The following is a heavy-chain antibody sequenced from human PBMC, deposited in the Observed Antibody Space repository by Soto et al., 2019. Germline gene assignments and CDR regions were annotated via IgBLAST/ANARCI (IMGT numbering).Heavy chain of an antibody. CDR1: GFTFSSYA. D-gene: IGHD2-21*02. V-gene: IGHV3-23*01. Sequence: HPGGSLRLSCAASGFTFSSYAMSWVRQAPGKGLEWVSAISGSGGSTYYADSVKGRFTISRDNSKNTLYLQMNSLRAEDTAVYYCAKDMGSYCGGDCPIYYYYGMDVWGQGTTVTVSS. CDR2: ISGSGGST. CDR3: AKDMGSYCGGDCPIYYYYGMDV. J-gene: IGHJ6*02.